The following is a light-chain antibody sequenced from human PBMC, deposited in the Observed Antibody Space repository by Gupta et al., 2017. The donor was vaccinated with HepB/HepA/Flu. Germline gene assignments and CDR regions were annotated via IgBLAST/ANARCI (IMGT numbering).Light chain of an antibody. CDR1: SSNIGPDYD. CDR2: GDN. CDR3: QSYDSNLSGGV. Sequence: QSVLTQPPSVSGAPGQRITISCTGSSSNIGPDYDVHWYQQLPGTAPKLLIYGDNNRPSGVPDRFSGSKSGTSASLAITGLQAEDDADYYCQSYDSNLSGGVFGGGTKLTVL. V-gene: IGLV1-40*01. J-gene: IGLJ2*01.